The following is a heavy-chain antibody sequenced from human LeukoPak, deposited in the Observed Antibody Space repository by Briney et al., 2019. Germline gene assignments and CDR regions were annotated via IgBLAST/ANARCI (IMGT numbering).Heavy chain of an antibody. D-gene: IGHD6-25*01. J-gene: IGHJ4*02. CDR1: GASITSDSSY. V-gene: IGHV4-39*01. CDR2: IRYSGST. CDR3: ARVLAAAAHFDY. Sequence: GSLRLSCAVSGASITSDSSYWAWIRLPPGKGLEWIGSIRYSGSTYYNPSLKSRITMSADTSKNQVSLKLTSVTAADTAVYYCARVLAAAAHFDYWGQGTLVTV.